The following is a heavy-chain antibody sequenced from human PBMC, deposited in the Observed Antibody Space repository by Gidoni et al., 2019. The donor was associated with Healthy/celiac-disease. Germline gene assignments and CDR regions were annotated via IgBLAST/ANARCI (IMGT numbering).Heavy chain of an antibody. CDR3: ARDRAPLRVPAALHYYYYYGMDV. V-gene: IGHV3-30-3*01. D-gene: IGHD2-2*02. CDR2: ISYDGSNK. Sequence: QVQLVESGGGGVQPGRSLRRSCAASGFTFSSFAMHWVRQAPGKGLEWGAVISYDGSNKYYADSVKGRFTISRYNSKNTLYLQMNSLRAEDTAVYYCARDRAPLRVPAALHYYYYYGMDVWGQGTTVTVSS. CDR1: GFTFSSFA. J-gene: IGHJ6*02.